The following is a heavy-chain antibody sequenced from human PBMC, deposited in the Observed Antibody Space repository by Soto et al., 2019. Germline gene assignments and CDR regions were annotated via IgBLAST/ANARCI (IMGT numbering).Heavy chain of an antibody. J-gene: IGHJ4*02. CDR3: ARPGYYSSTSCHSHFDF. Sequence: ASVKVSCKASGYSFTTYGISWLRQAPGQGPEWLGWISAYHVNTNYSQRLQGRVTMTTDPSTSTAYMELRNLISDDTAVYYCARPGYYSSTSCHSHFDFWGQGTLVTVSS. D-gene: IGHD2-2*01. CDR2: ISAYHVNT. CDR1: GYSFTTYG. V-gene: IGHV1-18*04.